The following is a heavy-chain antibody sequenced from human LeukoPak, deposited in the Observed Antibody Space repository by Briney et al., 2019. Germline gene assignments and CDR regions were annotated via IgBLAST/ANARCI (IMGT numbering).Heavy chain of an antibody. Sequence: ASVKVSCKASGGTFSSYAISWVRQAPGQGLEWMGGIIPIFGTANYAQKFQGGVTITADESTSTAYMELSSLRSEDTAVYYCARVRLSYYYYGMDVWGQGTTVTVSS. J-gene: IGHJ6*02. V-gene: IGHV1-69*01. CDR1: GGTFSSYA. CDR3: ARVRLSYYYYGMDV. CDR2: IIPIFGTA.